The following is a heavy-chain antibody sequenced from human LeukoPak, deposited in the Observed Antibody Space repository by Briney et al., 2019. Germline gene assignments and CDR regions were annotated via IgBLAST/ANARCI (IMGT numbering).Heavy chain of an antibody. J-gene: IGHJ4*02. Sequence: GGSLRLSCSASGFTFSSYWMHWVRQAPGKGLVWVSRIDTDGSSTSYADSVKGRFTISRDNAKNTLYLQMNSLRAEDTAVYYCAKDSSIAAADYYFDYWGQGTLVTVSS. CDR3: AKDSSIAAADYYFDY. V-gene: IGHV3-74*01. CDR2: IDTDGSST. D-gene: IGHD6-13*01. CDR1: GFTFSSYW.